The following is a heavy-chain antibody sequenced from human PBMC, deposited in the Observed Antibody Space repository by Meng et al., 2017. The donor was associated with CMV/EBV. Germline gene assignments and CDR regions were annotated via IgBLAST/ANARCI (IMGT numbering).Heavy chain of an antibody. J-gene: IGHJ3*02. V-gene: IGHV4-34*01. CDR3: ARGEQLAGAFDI. D-gene: IGHD6-6*01. Sequence: SDTLSLTCAVYGGSFSGYYWSWIRQPPGKGLEWIGEINHSGSTNYNPSLKSRVTISADTSKNQFSLKLSSVTAADTAVYYCARGEQLAGAFDIWGQGTMVTVSS. CDR1: GGSFSGYY. CDR2: INHSGST.